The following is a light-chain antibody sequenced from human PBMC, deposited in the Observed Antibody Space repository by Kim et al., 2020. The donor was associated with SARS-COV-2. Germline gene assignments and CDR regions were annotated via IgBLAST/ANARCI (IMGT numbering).Light chain of an antibody. CDR3: QQYDNGPPWT. J-gene: IGKJ1*01. CDR1: QSVTIN. CDR2: GAS. V-gene: IGKV3-15*01. Sequence: SPGETVTLPCRDSQSVTINVAWYQQKPGQAPRLLLYGASTRATGIPARFSGSGSGAEFTLTISSLQSEDSAVYYCQQYDNGPPWTFGQGTKVDIK.